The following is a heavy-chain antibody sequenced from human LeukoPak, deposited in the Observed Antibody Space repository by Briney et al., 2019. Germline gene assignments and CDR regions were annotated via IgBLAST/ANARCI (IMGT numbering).Heavy chain of an antibody. V-gene: IGHV4-39*01. J-gene: IGHJ4*02. CDR3: ARQGKDSGDYWDGFDY. CDR1: GGSISSNNYY. Sequence: PSETLSLTCTVSGGSISSNNYYWGWIRQPPGKGLEWIGSIYYTGSTYYNPSLKSRVTISVDTSKNQFSLKLSSVTAADTAVYYCARQGKDSGDYWDGFDYWGQGTLVTVSS. D-gene: IGHD4-17*01. CDR2: IYYTGST.